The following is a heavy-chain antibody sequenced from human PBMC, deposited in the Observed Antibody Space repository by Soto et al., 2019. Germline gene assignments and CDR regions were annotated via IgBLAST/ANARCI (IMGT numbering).Heavy chain of an antibody. CDR2: ISSSGSTI. J-gene: IGHJ6*02. Sequence: GGSLRLSCAASGFTFSDYHMSWIRQAPGKGLEWVSYISSSGSTIYYADSVKGRFTISRDNAKNSLYLQMNSLRAEDTAVYYCARAGDGTMVRGVIIVYYYYGMDVWGQGTTVTVSS. V-gene: IGHV3-11*01. CDR1: GFTFSDYH. D-gene: IGHD3-10*01. CDR3: ARAGDGTMVRGVIIVYYYYGMDV.